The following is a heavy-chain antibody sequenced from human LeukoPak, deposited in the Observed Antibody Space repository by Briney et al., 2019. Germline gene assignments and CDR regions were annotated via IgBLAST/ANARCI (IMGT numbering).Heavy chain of an antibody. Sequence: GGSLRLSCAASGFTFSSHAMSWVRQAPGKGLGWVSAISGSGGSTYYADSVKGRFTISRDNSKNTLYLQMNSLRAEDTAVYYCAKDTDYYGSGRPDWGQGTLVTVSS. J-gene: IGHJ4*02. CDR1: GFTFSSHA. V-gene: IGHV3-23*01. CDR2: ISGSGGST. D-gene: IGHD3-10*01. CDR3: AKDTDYYGSGRPD.